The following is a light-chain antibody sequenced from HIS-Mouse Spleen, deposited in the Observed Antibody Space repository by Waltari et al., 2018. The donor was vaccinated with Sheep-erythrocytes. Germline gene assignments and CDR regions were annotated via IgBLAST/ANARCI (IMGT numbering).Light chain of an antibody. CDR1: SSDVGGYNY. J-gene: IGLJ1*01. CDR2: DGS. CDR3: CSYAGSYNHV. Sequence: QSALTQPRSVSGSPGPSVTISCTGTSSDVGGYNYVPWYQQHPGKAPKLMIYDGSKRPSGVPDRFSGSKSGNTASLTISGLQAEDEADYYCCSYAGSYNHVFATGTKVTVL. V-gene: IGLV2-11*01.